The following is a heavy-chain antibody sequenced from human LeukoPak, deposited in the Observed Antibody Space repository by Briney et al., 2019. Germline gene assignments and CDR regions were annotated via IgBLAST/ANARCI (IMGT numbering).Heavy chain of an antibody. Sequence: PGRSLRLSCAASGFTFSSYGMHWVRQAPGKGLEWVAVISYGGSNKYYADSVKGRFTISRDNSKNTLYLQMNSLRAEDTAVYYCAKDRYDSSGYYFFFDYWGQGTLVTVSS. CDR1: GFTFSSYG. D-gene: IGHD3-22*01. V-gene: IGHV3-30*18. CDR3: AKDRYDSSGYYFFFDY. CDR2: ISYGGSNK. J-gene: IGHJ4*02.